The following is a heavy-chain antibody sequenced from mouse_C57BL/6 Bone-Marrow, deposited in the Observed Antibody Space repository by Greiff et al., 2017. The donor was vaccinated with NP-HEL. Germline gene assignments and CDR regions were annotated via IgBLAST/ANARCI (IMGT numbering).Heavy chain of an antibody. Sequence: EVQLKESGAELVRPGASVKLSCTASGFNIKDDYMHWVKQRPEQGLEWIGWIDPENGDTDYASKFQGKATITADTSSNTAYLQLSSLTSEDTAVYYCTFYYDYEKAMDYWGQGTSVTVSS. CDR2: IDPENGDT. V-gene: IGHV14-4*01. J-gene: IGHJ4*01. CDR3: TFYYDYEKAMDY. CDR1: GFNIKDDY. D-gene: IGHD2-4*01.